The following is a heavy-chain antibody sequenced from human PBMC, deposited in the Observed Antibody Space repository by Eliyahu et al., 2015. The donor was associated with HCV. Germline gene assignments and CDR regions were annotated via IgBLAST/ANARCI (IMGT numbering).Heavy chain of an antibody. D-gene: IGHD1-1*01. CDR2: IYADGTT. J-gene: IGHJ3*02. Sequence: EVKVVESGGSLIQPGGSLTLSCAASAFTVTNSHMTXXWLRQAPGKGLEWVSIIYADGTTFYGDSVKGRFTFSRDTSKNTLNLHMSSLRVEDTAVYFCARGPPQLDAFDIWGQGTVVTVSS. CDR1: AFTVTNSH. V-gene: IGHV3-53*01. CDR3: ARGPPQLDAFDI.